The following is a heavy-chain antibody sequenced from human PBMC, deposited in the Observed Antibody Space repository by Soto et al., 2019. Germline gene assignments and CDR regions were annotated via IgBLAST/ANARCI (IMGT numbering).Heavy chain of an antibody. V-gene: IGHV1-8*01. J-gene: IGHJ6*02. D-gene: IGHD3-3*01. CDR1: GYTFTSYD. CDR3: ARGKLPTITIVGVVTRRRYGMDV. CDR2: MNPNSGNT. Sequence: GASVKVSCKASGYTFTSYDINWVRQATGQGLEWMGWMNPNSGNTGYAQKFQGRVTMTRNTSISTAYMELSSLRSEDTAVYYCARGKLPTITIVGVVTRRRYGMDVWGQGTTVTVSS.